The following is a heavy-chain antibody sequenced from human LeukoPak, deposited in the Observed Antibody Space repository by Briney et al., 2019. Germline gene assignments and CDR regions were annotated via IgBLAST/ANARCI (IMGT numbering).Heavy chain of an antibody. Sequence: SETLSLTCTVSGVSITTYYWSWIRQPPGKGLDWIGYIYASGSSNYDPTLKSRVPISVDKPKNQFSLNLTSVTAADTDVYYCGRLNQARDAFDFWGQGTMVTVSS. CDR3: GRLNQARDAFDF. J-gene: IGHJ3*01. V-gene: IGHV4-4*09. CDR2: IYASGSS. CDR1: GVSITTYY.